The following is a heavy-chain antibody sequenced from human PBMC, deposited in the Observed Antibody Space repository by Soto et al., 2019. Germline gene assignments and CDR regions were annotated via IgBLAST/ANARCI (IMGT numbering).Heavy chain of an antibody. CDR2: IYYSGST. D-gene: IGHD3-9*01. Sequence: SETLSLTCTVSGGSINNYYWSWIRQPPGKGLEWIGYIYYSGSTNYNPSLKSRVTISVDTSKNQFSLKLSSVTAADTAVYYCARLKRSYDILTGSHDAFDIWGQGTMVTVSS. CDR1: GGSINNYY. V-gene: IGHV4-59*08. J-gene: IGHJ3*02. CDR3: ARLKRSYDILTGSHDAFDI.